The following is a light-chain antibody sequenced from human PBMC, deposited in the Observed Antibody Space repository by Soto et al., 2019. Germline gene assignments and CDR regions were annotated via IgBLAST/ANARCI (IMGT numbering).Light chain of an antibody. J-gene: IGLJ1*01. V-gene: IGLV2-14*01. Sequence: QSALTQPASVPGSPGQSITISCSGTRSDIGSYNYVAWYQQFPGKTPKILIYGVSNRPSGVSSRFSGSKSGNTASLTISGLQAEDEADYYCISYTGSSTSYVFGSGTKLTVL. CDR2: GVS. CDR3: ISYTGSSTSYV. CDR1: RSDIGSYNY.